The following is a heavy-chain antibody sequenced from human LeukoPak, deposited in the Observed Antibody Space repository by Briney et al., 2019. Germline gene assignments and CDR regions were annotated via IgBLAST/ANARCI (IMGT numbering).Heavy chain of an antibody. D-gene: IGHD4-4*01. CDR3: AKDDPGMATVGDFDY. CDR2: ISGSGGST. V-gene: IGHV3-23*01. CDR1: GFTFSSYA. Sequence: GGSLRLSCAASGFTFSSYAMSWVRQAPGKGLEWVSAISGSGGSTYYADSVKGRFTISRDNSKNTLYLQMNSLRAEDTAVYYCAKDDPGMATVGDFDYWAREPWSPSPQ. J-gene: IGHJ4*02.